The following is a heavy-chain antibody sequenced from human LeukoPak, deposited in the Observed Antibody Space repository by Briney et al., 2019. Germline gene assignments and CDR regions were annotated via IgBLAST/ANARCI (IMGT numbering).Heavy chain of an antibody. V-gene: IGHV1-69*01. D-gene: IGHD3-10*01. Sequence: GSSVKVSCMASGGTFSSYAISWVRQAPGQGPEWMGGIIPIFGTANYAQKFQGRVTITADESTSTAYMELSSLRSEDTAVYYCARSFWPSMVFDYWGQGTLVTVSS. CDR3: ARSFWPSMVFDY. CDR1: GGTFSSYA. CDR2: IIPIFGTA. J-gene: IGHJ4*02.